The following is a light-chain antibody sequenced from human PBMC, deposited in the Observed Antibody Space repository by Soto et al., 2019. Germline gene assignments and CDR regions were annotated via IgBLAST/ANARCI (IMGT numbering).Light chain of an antibody. J-gene: IGLJ1*01. Sequence: QSVLTQPASVSGSPGQSITISCTGTSSDVGGYNYVSWYQQHPGKAPKLMIYDVRNRPSGVSNRFSGSKSVNTASLTISGFQVEDEADYYCSSYTTVSTYVFGTGTKVTVL. CDR3: SSYTTVSTYV. CDR1: SSDVGGYNY. CDR2: DVR. V-gene: IGLV2-14*01.